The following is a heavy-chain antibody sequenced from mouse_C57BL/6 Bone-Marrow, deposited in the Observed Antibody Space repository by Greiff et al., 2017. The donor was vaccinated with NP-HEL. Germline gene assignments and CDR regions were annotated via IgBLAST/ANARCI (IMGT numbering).Heavy chain of an antibody. CDR2: IDPSDSYT. Sequence: QVQLQQPGAELVRPGTSVKLSCKASGYTFTSYWVHWVKQRPGQGLEWIGVIDPSDSYTNYNQKFKGKATLTVDTSSSTAYMQRSSLTAEDTAVYYCARGPLGFAYWGQGTLVTVSA. J-gene: IGHJ3*01. CDR1: GYTFTSYW. V-gene: IGHV1-59*01. CDR3: ARGPLGFAY.